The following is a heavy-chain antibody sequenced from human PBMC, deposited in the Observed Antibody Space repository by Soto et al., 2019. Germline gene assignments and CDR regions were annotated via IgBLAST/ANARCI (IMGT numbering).Heavy chain of an antibody. CDR1: GGSFSGYY. Sequence: SETLSLTCAVYGGSFSGYYWSWIRQPPGKGLEWIGEINHSGSTNYNPSLKSRVTISVDTSKNQFSLKLSSVTAADTAVYYCARGGVVVVPAHPKTSPNPNWFDPWGQGTLVTVSS. D-gene: IGHD2-2*01. CDR3: ARGGVVVVPAHPKTSPNPNWFDP. J-gene: IGHJ5*02. V-gene: IGHV4-34*01. CDR2: INHSGST.